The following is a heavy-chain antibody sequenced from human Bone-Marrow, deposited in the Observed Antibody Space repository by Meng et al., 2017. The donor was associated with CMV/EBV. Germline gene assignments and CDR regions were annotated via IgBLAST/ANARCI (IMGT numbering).Heavy chain of an antibody. CDR1: GFTFSSYS. CDR3: ARARPVLRYFDRLGKDDD. Sequence: GGSLRLSCAASGFTFSSYSMNWVRQAPGKGLEWVSSISSSSSYIYYADSVKGRFTISRDNAKNSLYLQMNSLRAEDTAVYYCARARPVLRYFDRLGKDDDWGQGTLVTVSS. D-gene: IGHD3-9*01. J-gene: IGHJ4*02. CDR2: ISSSSSYI. V-gene: IGHV3-21*01.